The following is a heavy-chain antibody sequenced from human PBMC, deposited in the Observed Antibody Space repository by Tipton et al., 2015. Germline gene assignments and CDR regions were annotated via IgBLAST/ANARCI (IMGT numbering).Heavy chain of an antibody. CDR2: IDSSGRTI. Sequence: SLRLSCAASGFTFSNYYMSWIRQAPGKGLECLSYIDSSGRTIYYTDSVKGRFTISRYNSKNSLYLQMNALRADDTAVYYCARDSWGNCIGPSFSSFDSWGQGTLVSVSS. V-gene: IGHV3-11*01. CDR3: ARDSWGNCIGPSFSSFDS. J-gene: IGHJ4*02. D-gene: IGHD2-15*01. CDR1: GFTFSNYY.